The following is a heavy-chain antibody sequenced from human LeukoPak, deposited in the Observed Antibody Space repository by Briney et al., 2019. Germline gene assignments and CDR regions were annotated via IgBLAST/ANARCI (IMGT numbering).Heavy chain of an antibody. CDR3: ARDRSSSSTAFDI. CDR2: INPNSGGT. Sequence: GASVKVSCKASGYTFSGYYMHWVRQAPGQGLEWMGWINPNSGGTNYAQKFQGRVTMTRDTSISTAYMELSRLRSDDTAVYYCARDRSSSSTAFDIWGQGTMVTVSS. CDR1: GYTFSGYY. J-gene: IGHJ3*02. V-gene: IGHV1-2*02. D-gene: IGHD6-6*01.